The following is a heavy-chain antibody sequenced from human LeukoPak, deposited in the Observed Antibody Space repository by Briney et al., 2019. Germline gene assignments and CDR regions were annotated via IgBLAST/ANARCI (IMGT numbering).Heavy chain of an antibody. Sequence: ASVKVSCKASGYTFTSYGISWVRQAPGQGLEWMGWISAYNGNTNYAQKVQDRVTMTTDTSTSTAFMELRSLTSDDTAVYYCARDSPSTPGYSSLWGQGTLVTVSS. V-gene: IGHV1-18*01. CDR1: GYTFTSYG. CDR3: ARDSPSTPGYSSL. CDR2: ISAYNGNT. D-gene: IGHD6-13*01. J-gene: IGHJ4*02.